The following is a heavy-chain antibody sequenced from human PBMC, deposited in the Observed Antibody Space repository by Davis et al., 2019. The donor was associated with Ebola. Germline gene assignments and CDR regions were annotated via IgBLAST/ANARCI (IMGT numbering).Heavy chain of an antibody. CDR1: GFTFSSYW. CDR2: ISSSGSTI. Sequence: GGSLRLSCAASGFTFSSYWMSWVRQAPGKGLEWVSYISSSGSTIYYADSVEGRFTISRDNAKNSLYLQMNSLRAEDTAVYYCARDRHQSIVGANDAFDIWGQGTMVTVSS. V-gene: IGHV3-48*04. D-gene: IGHD1-26*01. J-gene: IGHJ3*02. CDR3: ARDRHQSIVGANDAFDI.